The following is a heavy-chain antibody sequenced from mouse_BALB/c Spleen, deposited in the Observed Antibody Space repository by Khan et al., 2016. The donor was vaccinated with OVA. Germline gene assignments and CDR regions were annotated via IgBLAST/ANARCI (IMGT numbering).Heavy chain of an antibody. CDR2: IYPGNSDI. J-gene: IGHJ2*01. Sequence: VQLKESGTVLARPGASVKMSCKASGYTFTSYWMHWVKQRPGQGLEWIGAIYPGNSDINYNQKFKGKAKLTAVTSTSTAYKEVNSLTNEDSAVYYCTRNGFGNYESWDYWGQGTTLTVSS. CDR3: TRNGFGNYESWDY. D-gene: IGHD2-1*01. V-gene: IGHV1-5*01. CDR1: GYTFTSYW.